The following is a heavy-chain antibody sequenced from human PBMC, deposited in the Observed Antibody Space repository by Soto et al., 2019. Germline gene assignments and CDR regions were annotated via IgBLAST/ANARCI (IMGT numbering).Heavy chain of an antibody. Sequence: QVQLQQWGAGLLKPSETLSLTCAVYGGSFSGYYWSWIRQPPGKGLEWIGEINHSGSTNYNPSLKSRVTRSVETSKNQFSLKLSSVTAADTAVYYCARGGDGAAPFDYWGQGTLVTVSS. CDR3: ARGGDGAAPFDY. J-gene: IGHJ4*02. V-gene: IGHV4-34*01. CDR2: INHSGST. CDR1: GGSFSGYY. D-gene: IGHD6-6*01.